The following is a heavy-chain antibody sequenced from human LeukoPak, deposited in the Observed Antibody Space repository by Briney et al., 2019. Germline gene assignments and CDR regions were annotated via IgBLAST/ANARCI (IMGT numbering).Heavy chain of an antibody. V-gene: IGHV4-59*01. CDR2: IYYSGST. CDR1: GGSISSYY. J-gene: IGHJ4*02. D-gene: IGHD5-18*01. Sequence: SETLSLTCTVSGGSISSYYWSWIRQPPGKGLEWIGYIYYSGSTNYNLSLKSRVTISVDTSKNQFSLKLSSVTAADTAVYYCARGSPYSYGYVYWGQGTLVTVSS. CDR3: ARGSPYSYGYVY.